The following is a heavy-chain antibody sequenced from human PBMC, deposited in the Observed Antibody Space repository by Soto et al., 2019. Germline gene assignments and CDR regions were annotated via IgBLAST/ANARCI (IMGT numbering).Heavy chain of an antibody. D-gene: IGHD3-3*01. J-gene: IGHJ5*02. CDR2: INAGSGNT. Sequence: QVQLVQSGAEVKKPGASVKVSCKASGYTFRDYAMHWVRQAPGQRLEWMGWINAGSGNTEYSQKLQGRVTITRDTSASTVYMELSSLRPEDTAVYYCARDTPYDFWTSYWNWFDPWGQGTPVTVSS. CDR3: ARDTPYDFWTSYWNWFDP. CDR1: GYTFRDYA. V-gene: IGHV1-3*01.